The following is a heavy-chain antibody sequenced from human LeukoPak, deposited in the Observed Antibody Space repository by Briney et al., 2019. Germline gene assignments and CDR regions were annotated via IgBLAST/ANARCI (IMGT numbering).Heavy chain of an antibody. D-gene: IGHD4-17*01. J-gene: IGHJ4*02. V-gene: IGHV3-23*01. Sequence: GGSLRLSCAASGFTFSSYAMSWVRQAPGKGLEWVSAISGSGGSTYYADPVKGRFTISRDNSKNTLYLQMNSLRAEDTAVYYCAKDLTTVTTGRGNFDYWGQGTLVTVSS. CDR1: GFTFSSYA. CDR2: ISGSGGST. CDR3: AKDLTTVTTGRGNFDY.